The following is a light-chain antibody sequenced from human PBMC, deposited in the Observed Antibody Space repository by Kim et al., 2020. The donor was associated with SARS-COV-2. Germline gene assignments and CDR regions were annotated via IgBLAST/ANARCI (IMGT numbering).Light chain of an antibody. CDR1: QSLNSDY. J-gene: IGKJ2*01. V-gene: IGKV3-20*01. CDR2: GAS. Sequence: ELVLTQSPGTLSLSPGERATLSCRASQSLNSDYLGWYQQKPGQAPRLLIYGASSRAIGIPDRFSGSGSGTDFTLTISRLEPEDFAVYYCQQYGDSPPYTFGQGTKLEI. CDR3: QQYGDSPPYT.